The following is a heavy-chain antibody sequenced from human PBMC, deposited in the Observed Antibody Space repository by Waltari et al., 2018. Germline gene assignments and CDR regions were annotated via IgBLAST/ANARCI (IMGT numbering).Heavy chain of an antibody. J-gene: IGHJ6*02. CDR3: VRLEDCSGPGGNCYSGDSFALDV. V-gene: IGHV4-34*02. D-gene: IGHD2-15*01. CDR2: INHNVNR. CDR1: GGSVSGYY. Sequence: QVQLQQWGAGQLQPSETLSLTCAVYGGSVSGYYWGWIRQPPGKGLEWIAEINHNVNRNHTPSHRSRITMLVDTSRSQFALKVNSVTAADTAVYYCVRLEDCSGPGGNCYSGDSFALDVWGQGTTVTVSS.